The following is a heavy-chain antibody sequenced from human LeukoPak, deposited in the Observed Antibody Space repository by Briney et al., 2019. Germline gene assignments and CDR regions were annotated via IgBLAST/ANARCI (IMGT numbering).Heavy chain of an antibody. CDR3: ARAPARVRKNYYDSSGYYSGSVDY. V-gene: IGHV3-66*01. CDR1: GFFVSNNY. D-gene: IGHD3-22*01. Sequence: GGSLRLSCAASGFFVSNNYMSWVRQAPGKGLEWVSVIYSGGDTYYADSVKGRFTISRDNSKNTLYLQMNSLRAEDTAVYYCARAPARVRKNYYDSSGYYSGSVDYWGQGTLVTVSS. J-gene: IGHJ4*02. CDR2: IYSGGDT.